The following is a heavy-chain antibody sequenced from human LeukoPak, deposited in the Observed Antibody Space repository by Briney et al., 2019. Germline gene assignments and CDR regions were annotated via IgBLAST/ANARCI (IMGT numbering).Heavy chain of an antibody. Sequence: SETLSLTCTVSGGSISSYDWSWIRQPPGKGLEWIGYIYYSGSTNYNPSLMSRVTISVDTSKNQFSLKLSSVTAADTAVYYCARADCSGGSCYSGIRDYMDVWGKGTTVTVSS. CDR3: ARADCSGGSCYSGIRDYMDV. D-gene: IGHD2-15*01. CDR2: IYYSGST. J-gene: IGHJ6*03. V-gene: IGHV4-59*01. CDR1: GGSISSYD.